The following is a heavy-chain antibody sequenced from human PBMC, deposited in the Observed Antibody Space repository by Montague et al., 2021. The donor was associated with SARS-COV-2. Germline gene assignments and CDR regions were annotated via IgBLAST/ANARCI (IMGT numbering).Heavy chain of an antibody. CDR1: GGSISSYY. CDR2: IYYSGST. J-gene: IGHJ3*02. V-gene: IGHV4-59*01. CDR3: AREVRYYYDSSGPGAFDI. Sequence: SETLSLTCTVSGGSISSYYWSWIRQPPGKGLEWIGYIYYSGSTNYNPSLKSRVPISVDTSKNQFSLTLSSVTAADTAVSYCAREVRYYYDSSGPGAFDIWGQGTRVTVSS. D-gene: IGHD3-22*01.